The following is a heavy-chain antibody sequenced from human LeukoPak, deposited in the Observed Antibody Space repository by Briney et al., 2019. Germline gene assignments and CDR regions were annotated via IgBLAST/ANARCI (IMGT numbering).Heavy chain of an antibody. CDR1: GGSFSGYY. V-gene: IGHV4-34*01. D-gene: IGHD3-10*01. CDR2: INHSGST. J-gene: IGHJ4*02. Sequence: PSETLSLTCAVYGGSFSGYYWSWIRQPPGKGLEWIGEINHSGSTNYNPSLKSRVTISVDTSKNQFSLKLSSVTAADTAVYYCARQGHCYGSEMWGQGTLVTVSS. CDR3: ARQGHCYGSEM.